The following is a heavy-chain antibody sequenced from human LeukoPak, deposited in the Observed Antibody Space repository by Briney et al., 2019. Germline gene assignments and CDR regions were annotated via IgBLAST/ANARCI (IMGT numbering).Heavy chain of an antibody. Sequence: SETLSLTCTVSGGSISSSSYYWGWIRQPPGKGLEWIGSIYYSGSTYYNPSLKSRVTISVDTSKNQFSLKLSSVTAADTAVYYCARESQSHIAAAPFDYWGQGTLVTVSS. D-gene: IGHD6-13*01. CDR3: ARESQSHIAAAPFDY. V-gene: IGHV4-39*07. CDR2: IYYSGST. J-gene: IGHJ4*02. CDR1: GGSISSSSYY.